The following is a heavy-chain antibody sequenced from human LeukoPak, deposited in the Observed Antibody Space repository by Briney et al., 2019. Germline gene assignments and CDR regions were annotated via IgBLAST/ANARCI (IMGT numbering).Heavy chain of an antibody. CDR1: GFTFGDYA. J-gene: IGHJ3*02. V-gene: IGHV3-15*01. CDR3: AKIAFDI. CDR2: IKSKTDGGTT. Sequence: PGRSLRLSCTASGFTFGDYAMSWVRQAPGKGLEWVGRIKSKTDGGTTDYAAPVKGRFTISRDDSKNTLYLQMNSLRAEDTAVYYCAKIAFDIWGQGTMVTVSS.